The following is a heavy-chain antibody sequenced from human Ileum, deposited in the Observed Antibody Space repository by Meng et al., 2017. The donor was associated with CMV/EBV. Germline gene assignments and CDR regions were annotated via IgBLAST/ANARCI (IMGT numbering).Heavy chain of an antibody. Sequence: QVQLQEPGPGLVKPSQNLSLTCTVSGGSITSGNYYWSWIRQPPGRGLEWIGYIYYSGSPYYKPSLKSRVTISLDTSKNQFSLNLRSVTATDSAVYYCVRQVVAASFDYWGQGALVTVSS. V-gene: IGHV4-30-4*08. D-gene: IGHD2-15*01. J-gene: IGHJ4*02. CDR1: GGSITSGNYY. CDR3: VRQVVAASFDY. CDR2: IYYSGSP.